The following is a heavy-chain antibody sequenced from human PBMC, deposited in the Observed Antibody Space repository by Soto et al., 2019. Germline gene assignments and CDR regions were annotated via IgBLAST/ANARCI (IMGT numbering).Heavy chain of an antibody. CDR2: INHSGST. V-gene: IGHV4-34*09. CDR1: GGSFSGYY. CDR3: ARRGGSSSGYYYYAMDV. Sequence: TLSLTCAVYGGSFSGYYWSWIRQPPGKGLEWIGEINHSGSTNYNPSLKSRVTISVDTSKNQFSLNLTSATAADTAVYYCARRGGSSSGYYYYAMDVRGQGTTVTVSS. D-gene: IGHD6-6*01. J-gene: IGHJ6*02.